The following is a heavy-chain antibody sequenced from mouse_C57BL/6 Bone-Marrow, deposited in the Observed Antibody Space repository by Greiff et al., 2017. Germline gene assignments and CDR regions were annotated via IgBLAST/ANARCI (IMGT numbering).Heavy chain of an antibody. Sequence: QVQLQQPGAELVKPGASVKLSCKASGYTLTSYWMHWVKQRPGQGLEWIGMIHPNSGSTNYNEKFKSKATLTVDKSSSTAYMQLSSLTSEDSAVYYCARFGGSSFYYYAMDYWGQGTSVTVSS. CDR3: ARFGGSSFYYYAMDY. V-gene: IGHV1-64*01. CDR1: GYTLTSYW. J-gene: IGHJ4*01. CDR2: IHPNSGST. D-gene: IGHD1-1*01.